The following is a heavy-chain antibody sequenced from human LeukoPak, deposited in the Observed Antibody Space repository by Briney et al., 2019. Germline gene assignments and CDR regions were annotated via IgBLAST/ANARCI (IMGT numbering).Heavy chain of an antibody. J-gene: IGHJ4*02. V-gene: IGHV4-39*01. CDR2: IYYSGST. CDR3: ARQRIAAAAPFDY. D-gene: IGHD6-13*01. CDR1: GGSISSSSYY. Sequence: KPSETLSLTCTVSGGSISSSSYYWGWIRQPPGKGLEWIGSIYYSGSTYCNPSLKSRVTISVDTSKNQFSLKLSSVTAADTAVYYCARQRIAAAAPFDYWGQGTLVTVSS.